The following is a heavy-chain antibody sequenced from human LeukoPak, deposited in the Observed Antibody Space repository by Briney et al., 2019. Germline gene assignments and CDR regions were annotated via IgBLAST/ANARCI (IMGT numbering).Heavy chain of an antibody. CDR1: GGTFTSYD. J-gene: IGHJ5*02. Sequence: ASVKVSCKASGGTFTSYDINWVRQATGQGLEWMGWMNPNSGNTGYAQKFQGRVTMTRNTSISTAYMELSSLRSEDTAVYYCASSTTVTGWFDPWGQGTLVTVSS. CDR2: MNPNSGNT. V-gene: IGHV1-8*01. CDR3: ASSTTVTGWFDP. D-gene: IGHD5/OR15-5a*01.